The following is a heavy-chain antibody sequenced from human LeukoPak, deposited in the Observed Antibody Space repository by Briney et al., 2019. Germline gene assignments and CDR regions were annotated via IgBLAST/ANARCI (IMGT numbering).Heavy chain of an antibody. CDR1: GGSISSSSYY. J-gene: IGHJ4*02. V-gene: IGHV4-39*07. CDR2: IHTSGST. D-gene: IGHD6-19*01. CDR3: ARGIAVAGFDY. Sequence: SETLSLTCTVSGGSISSSSYYWGWIRQPPGKGLEWIGRIHTSGSTNYNPSLKSRVTISVDTSKNQFSLKLSSVTAADTAVYYCARGIAVAGFDYWGQGTLVTVSS.